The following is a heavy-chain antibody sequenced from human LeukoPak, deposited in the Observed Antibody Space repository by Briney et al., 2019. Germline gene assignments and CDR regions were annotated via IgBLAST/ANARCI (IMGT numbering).Heavy chain of an antibody. V-gene: IGHV3-7*01. CDR3: TSWGDTTAEYFQR. J-gene: IGHJ1*01. D-gene: IGHD2-21*02. Sequence: GGSLRLSCAASGFTFSDYYMSWIRQAPGKGLEWVAHINPDGRDTYYVDSVKGRFTISRDNAQNSMYLQMNSLRVEDTAVYYCTSWGDTTAEYFQRWGQGTLVTVSS. CDR2: INPDGRDT. CDR1: GFTFSDYY.